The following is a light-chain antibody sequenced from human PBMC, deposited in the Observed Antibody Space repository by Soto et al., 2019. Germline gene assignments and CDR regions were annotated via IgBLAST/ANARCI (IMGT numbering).Light chain of an antibody. Sequence: EIVLAPSPGTLSFSPGERAPLSRRASQTISSNYFAWYQQKTGQAPRLLIYGASTRATGIPARFSGSGSGTEFTLTISSLQSEDFAVYYCQQYNNWPRTFGQGTKVDI. CDR1: QTISSNY. CDR2: GAS. V-gene: IGKV3-15*01. CDR3: QQYNNWPRT. J-gene: IGKJ1*01.